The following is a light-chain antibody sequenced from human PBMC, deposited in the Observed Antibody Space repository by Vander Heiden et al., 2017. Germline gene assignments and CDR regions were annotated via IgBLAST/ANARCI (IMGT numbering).Light chain of an antibody. J-gene: IGLJ3*02. Sequence: SALTPPASVSGSPGPSITISCTGTSSDVGGYNYVSWYQQHPVKAPKLMIYDVSNRPSGVSDRFSGSKSGNTASLTISGLQAEDEADYYCSSYTTSSTLVFGGGTKLTVL. CDR2: DVS. V-gene: IGLV2-14*03. CDR1: SSDVGGYNY. CDR3: SSYTTSSTLV.